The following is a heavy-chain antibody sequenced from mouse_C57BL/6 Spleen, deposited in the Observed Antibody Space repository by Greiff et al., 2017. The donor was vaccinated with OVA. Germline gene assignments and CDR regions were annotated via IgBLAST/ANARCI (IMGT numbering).Heavy chain of an antibody. D-gene: IGHD2-5*01. J-gene: IGHJ1*03. Sequence: VQLQQSGAELVRPGSSVKLSCKASGYTFTSYWMDWVKQRPGQGLEWIGNIYPSDSETHYNQKFKDKATLTVDKSSSTAYMQLSSLTSEDSAVYYCARDYSNFWYFDVWGTGTTVTVSS. V-gene: IGHV1-61*01. CDR1: GYTFTSYW. CDR3: ARDYSNFWYFDV. CDR2: IYPSDSET.